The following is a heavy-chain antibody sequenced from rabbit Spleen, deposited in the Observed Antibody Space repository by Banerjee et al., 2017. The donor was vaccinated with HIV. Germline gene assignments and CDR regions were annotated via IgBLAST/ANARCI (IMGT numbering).Heavy chain of an antibody. J-gene: IGHJ3*01. V-gene: IGHV1S45*01. CDR3: ASVSGGSDYWTRLDL. D-gene: IGHD8-1*01. CDR1: GFSFSSGYD. CDR2: MYSGSGDT. Sequence: QEQLVESGGGLVKPGASLTLICTASGFSFSSGYDMSWVRQAPGKGLEWIGIMYSGSGDTIYASWAKGRFTISKTSSTTVTLQMTSLTAADTATYFCASVSGGSDYWTRLDLWGPGTLVTVS.